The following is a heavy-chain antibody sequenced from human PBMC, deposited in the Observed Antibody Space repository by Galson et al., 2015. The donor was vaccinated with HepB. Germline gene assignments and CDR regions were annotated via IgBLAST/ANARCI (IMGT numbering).Heavy chain of an antibody. Sequence: SLRLSCAASGFTFSSYSMNWVRQAPGKGLEWVSYISSSSSTIYYADSVKGRFTISRDNAKNSLYLQMNSLRAEDTAVYYCARVSLYYYDSSGYPDIWGQGTMVTVSS. D-gene: IGHD3-22*01. CDR3: ARVSLYYYDSSGYPDI. J-gene: IGHJ3*02. CDR2: ISSSSSTI. V-gene: IGHV3-48*01. CDR1: GFTFSSYS.